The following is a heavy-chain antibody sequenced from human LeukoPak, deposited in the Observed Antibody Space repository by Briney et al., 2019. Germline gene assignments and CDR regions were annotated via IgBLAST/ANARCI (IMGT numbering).Heavy chain of an antibody. CDR3: AKIPGSSTYFDY. V-gene: IGHV3-30*02. D-gene: IGHD6-6*01. CDR1: GFTFSYYG. Sequence: GSLRLSCAASGFTFSYYGMHWVRQAPGKGLEWVAFIQYDGSDKYYVDSVKGRFTLSRDNSKNTLYLQMNSLRAEDTAMYYCAKIPGSSTYFDYWGQGTLVTVSS. J-gene: IGHJ4*02. CDR2: IQYDGSDK.